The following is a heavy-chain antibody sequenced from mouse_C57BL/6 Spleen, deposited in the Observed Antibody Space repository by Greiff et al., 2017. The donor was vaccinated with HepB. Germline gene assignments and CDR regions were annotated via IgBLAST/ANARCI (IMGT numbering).Heavy chain of an antibody. CDR3: ARPDYGYAMDY. J-gene: IGHJ4*01. D-gene: IGHD2-4*01. V-gene: IGHV5-17*01. CDR1: GFTFSDYG. Sequence: EVQLVESGGGLVKPGGSLKLSCAASGFTFSDYGMHWVRQAPEKGLEWVAYISSGSSTIYYADTVKGRFTISRDNAKNTLFLQMTSLRSEDTAMYYCARPDYGYAMDYWGQGTSGTVSS. CDR2: ISSGSSTI.